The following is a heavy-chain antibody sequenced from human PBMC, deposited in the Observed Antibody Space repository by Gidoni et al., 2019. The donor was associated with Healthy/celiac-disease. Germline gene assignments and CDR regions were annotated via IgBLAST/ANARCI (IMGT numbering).Heavy chain of an antibody. D-gene: IGHD5-18*01. CDR2: IYYSGST. V-gene: IGHV4-59*01. Sequence: QVQLQESGPGLVKPSETLSLTCTVSGGSISSYYWSWIRQPPGKGLEWIGYIYYSGSTNYNPSLKSRVTISVDTSKNQFSLKLSSVTAADTAVYYCARDGGYSYGYYYYGMDVWGQGTTVTVSS. J-gene: IGHJ6*02. CDR1: GGSISSYY. CDR3: ARDGGYSYGYYYYGMDV.